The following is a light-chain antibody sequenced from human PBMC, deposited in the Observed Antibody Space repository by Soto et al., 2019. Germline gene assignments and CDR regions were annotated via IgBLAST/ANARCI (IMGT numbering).Light chain of an antibody. CDR3: SSNISSASLRV. V-gene: IGLV2-14*01. Sequence: QSVLTQPASVSGSPGQSITISCTGTSSDVGASKYVSWYQQHPGKAPKLIIYEVNNRPSGVSNRFSGSKSGNTASLTISGLQSEDEGDYFCSSNISSASLRVFGGGTKLTVL. CDR2: EVN. J-gene: IGLJ3*02. CDR1: SSDVGASKY.